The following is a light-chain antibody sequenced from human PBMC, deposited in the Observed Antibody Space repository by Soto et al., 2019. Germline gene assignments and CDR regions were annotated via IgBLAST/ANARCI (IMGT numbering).Light chain of an antibody. CDR1: QSVLYSSNNKNY. CDR2: WAS. CDR3: QQYNNWFWT. Sequence: DIVMTQSPDSLAVSLGERATINGKSSQSVLYSSNNKNYLAWYQQKPGQPPKLLIYWASTRESGVPDRFSGSGSGTEFTLTISSLQSEDFAVYYCQQYNNWFWTFGQGTKVDIK. V-gene: IGKV4-1*01. J-gene: IGKJ1*01.